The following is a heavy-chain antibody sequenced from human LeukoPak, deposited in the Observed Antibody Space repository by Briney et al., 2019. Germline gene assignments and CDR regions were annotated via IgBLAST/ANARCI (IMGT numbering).Heavy chain of an antibody. J-gene: IGHJ6*03. CDR1: GYTFTGYY. V-gene: IGHV1-2*02. CDR2: INPNSGGT. CDR3: AGASRVTTYYYYMDV. Sequence: ASVKVSCKASGYTFTGYYMHWVRQAPGQGLEWMGWINPNSGGTNYAQKFQGRVAMTRDTSISTAYMELSRLRSDDTAVYYCAGASRVTTYYYYMDVWGKGTTVTISS. D-gene: IGHD2-2*01.